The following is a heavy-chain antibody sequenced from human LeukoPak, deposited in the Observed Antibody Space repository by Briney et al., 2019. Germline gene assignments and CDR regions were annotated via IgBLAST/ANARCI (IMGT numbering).Heavy chain of an antibody. CDR3: ARVGRIAVAGTISGSFDY. D-gene: IGHD6-19*01. J-gene: IGHJ4*02. Sequence: PGGSLRLSCVASGFTFSSYGMHWVRQAPGKGLGWVAFIRYDGSNKYYADSVKGRFTISRDNSKNTLYLQMNSLRAEDTAVYYCARVGRIAVAGTISGSFDYWGQGTLVTVSS. CDR1: GFTFSSYG. CDR2: IRYDGSNK. V-gene: IGHV3-30*02.